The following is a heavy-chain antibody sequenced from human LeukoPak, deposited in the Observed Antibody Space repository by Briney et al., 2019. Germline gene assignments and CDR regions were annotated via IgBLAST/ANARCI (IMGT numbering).Heavy chain of an antibody. CDR3: ARVRAVRGVIIFGWYDAFDI. J-gene: IGHJ3*02. D-gene: IGHD3-10*01. CDR1: GGSISSGGYY. V-gene: IGHV4-61*02. Sequence: PSQTLSLTCTVSGGSISSGGYYWSWIRQPAGKGLEWIGRIYTSGSTNYNPSLKSRVTMSVDTSKNQFSLKLSSVTAADTAVYYCARVRAVRGVIIFGWYDAFDIWGQGTMVTVSS. CDR2: IYTSGST.